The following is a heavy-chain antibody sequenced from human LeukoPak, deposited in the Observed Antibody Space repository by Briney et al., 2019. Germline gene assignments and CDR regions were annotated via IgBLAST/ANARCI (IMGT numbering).Heavy chain of an antibody. CDR2: ISSSGSII. J-gene: IGHJ4*02. D-gene: IGHD2-15*01. CDR1: GFIFSDYY. CDR3: AREIRDRAAWPIDY. Sequence: PGGSLRLSCAASGFIFSDYYMTWIRQAPGKGLEWITYISSSGSIIYYADSVKGRFTISRDNAKNSLYLQMSSLRAEDTAVYYRAREIRDRAAWPIDYWGQGTLVTVSS. V-gene: IGHV3-11*01.